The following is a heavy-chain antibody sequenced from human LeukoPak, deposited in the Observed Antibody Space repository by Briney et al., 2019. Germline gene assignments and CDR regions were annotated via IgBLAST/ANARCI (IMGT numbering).Heavy chain of an antibody. CDR1: GDSMSSSSHY. V-gene: IGHV4-39*01. D-gene: IGHD4-17*01. J-gene: IGHJ3*02. CDR2: IYYSGST. CDR3: ARNMTAVARLDVFDI. Sequence: SETLSLTCTVSGDSMSSSSHYWGWIRQSPGKGLEWIGSIYYSGSTYYNPSLKSRVTISVDTSKNQCSLELRSVTAADTAIYYCARNMTAVARLDVFDIWGPGTMVTVSS.